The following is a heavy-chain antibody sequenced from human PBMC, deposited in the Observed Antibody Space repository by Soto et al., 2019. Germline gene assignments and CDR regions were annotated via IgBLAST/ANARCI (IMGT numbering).Heavy chain of an antibody. CDR2: ISYDGSNK. D-gene: IGHD5-18*01. Sequence: QVQLVESGGGVVQPGRSLRLSCAASGFIFSSYGMHWVRQAPGKGLEWVAVISYDGSNKYYADTVKGRFTISRDNSKNTLYLQMNSLRAEDTAVCYCAKCSTDMTYFDYWGRGTQVTVSS. CDR3: AKCSTDMTYFDY. J-gene: IGHJ4*02. V-gene: IGHV3-30*18. CDR1: GFIFSSYG.